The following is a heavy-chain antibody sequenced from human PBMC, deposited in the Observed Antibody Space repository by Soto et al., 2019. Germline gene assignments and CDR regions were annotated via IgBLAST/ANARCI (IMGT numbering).Heavy chain of an antibody. CDR2: IYYSGST. CDR3: ARQGLYYDNNGYSWFDL. J-gene: IGHJ5*02. D-gene: IGHD3-22*01. V-gene: IGHV4-59*08. CDR1: GGSISSYG. Sequence: PSETLSLTCTVSGGSISSYGWTWIRQSPGKGLEWIGYIYYSGSTNYNPSLKSRVTISVDTSKNQFSLKLRSVTAADTAFYYCARQGLYYDNNGYSWFDLWGQGTLLTVSS.